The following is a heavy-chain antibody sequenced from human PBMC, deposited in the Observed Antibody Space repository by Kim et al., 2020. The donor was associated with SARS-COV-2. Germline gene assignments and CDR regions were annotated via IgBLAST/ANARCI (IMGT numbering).Heavy chain of an antibody. J-gene: IGHJ4*02. CDR3: ARDSIAVAGTFDY. Sequence: YAQGFTGRFVFSLDTSVSTAYLQISSLKAEDTAVYYCARDSIAVAGTFDYWGQGTLVTVSS. V-gene: IGHV7-4-1*02. D-gene: IGHD6-19*01.